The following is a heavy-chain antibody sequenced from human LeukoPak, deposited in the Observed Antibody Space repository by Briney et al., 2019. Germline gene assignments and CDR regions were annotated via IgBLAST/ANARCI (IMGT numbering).Heavy chain of an antibody. CDR2: INPSGGST. Sequence: GASVEVSCKASGYTFTSYYMHWVRQAPGQGLEWMGIINPSGGSTSYAQKFQGRVTMTRDMSTSTVYMELSSLRSEDTAVYYCARGKGYCTNGVCPPGGYFDYWGQGTLVTVSS. CDR1: GYTFTSYY. CDR3: ARGKGYCTNGVCPPGGYFDY. D-gene: IGHD2-8*01. V-gene: IGHV1-46*01. J-gene: IGHJ4*02.